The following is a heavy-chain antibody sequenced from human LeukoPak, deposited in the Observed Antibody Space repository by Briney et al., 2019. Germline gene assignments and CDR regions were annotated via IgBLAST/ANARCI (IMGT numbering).Heavy chain of an antibody. CDR1: GFAFSSYW. J-gene: IGHJ3*02. Sequence: GGSLRLSCVASGFAFSSYWMHWVRQAPGKGLVWVSRINSDGSSTSYADSVKGRFTISRDNAKNTLYLQMNSLRAEDTAVYYCARDFLYCSGGSCYSGDTFDIWGRGTMVTVSS. V-gene: IGHV3-74*01. CDR2: INSDGSST. CDR3: ARDFLYCSGGSCYSGDTFDI. D-gene: IGHD2-15*01.